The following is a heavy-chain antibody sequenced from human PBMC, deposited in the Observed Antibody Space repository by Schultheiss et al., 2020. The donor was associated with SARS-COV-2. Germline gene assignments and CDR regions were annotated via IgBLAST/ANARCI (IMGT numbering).Heavy chain of an antibody. CDR1: GFTFSSYA. Sequence: GESLKISCAASGFTFSSYAMSWVRQAPGKGLEWVSYISSSGFTIYYAGSVQGRFTISRDNAKNSLYLQMDSLRAEDTALYYCARVSPLLDVWGQGTTVTVSS. CDR3: ARVSPLLDV. J-gene: IGHJ6*02. CDR2: ISSSGFTI. V-gene: IGHV3-48*03.